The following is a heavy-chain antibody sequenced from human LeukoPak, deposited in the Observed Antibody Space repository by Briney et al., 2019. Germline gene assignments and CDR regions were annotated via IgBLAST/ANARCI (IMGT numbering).Heavy chain of an antibody. V-gene: IGHV3-23*01. CDR2: ISGSGGST. J-gene: IGHJ4*02. CDR1: GFTFSSYA. CDR3: TRGKYYYDSRSFDY. Sequence: GGSLRLSCAASGFTFSSYAMSWVRQAPGKGLEWVSAISGSGGSTYYADSVKGRFTISRDNSKNTLYLQMNSLRAEDTAVYYCTRGKYYYDSRSFDYWGQGTLVTVSS. D-gene: IGHD3-22*01.